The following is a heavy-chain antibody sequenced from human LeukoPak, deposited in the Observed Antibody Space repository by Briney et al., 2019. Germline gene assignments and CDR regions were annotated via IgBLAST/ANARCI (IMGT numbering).Heavy chain of an antibody. J-gene: IGHJ4*02. D-gene: IGHD1/OR15-1a*01. Sequence: PSETLSLTCTVSGGSISSYYWSWIRQPPGKGLEWIGYIYYSGSTNYNPSLKSRVTISVDTSKNQFSLKLSSVTAADTAVYYCAKLNNNALDNWGQGTLVTVSS. CDR2: IYYSGST. CDR3: AKLNNNALDN. V-gene: IGHV4-59*08. CDR1: GGSISSYY.